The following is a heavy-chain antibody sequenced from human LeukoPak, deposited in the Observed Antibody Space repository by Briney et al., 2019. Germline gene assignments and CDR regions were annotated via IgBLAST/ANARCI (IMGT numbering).Heavy chain of an antibody. D-gene: IGHD3-10*01. CDR1: EFTFNNYA. Sequence: GGSLRLSCAASEFTFNNYAMTWVRQAPGKGLEWVSTISGSATTTYYADSVKGRFTISRDNSKNTLYLQMNSLRADDTAVYYCAKGDYYDFDYWGQGTLVTVSS. V-gene: IGHV3-23*01. J-gene: IGHJ4*02. CDR3: AKGDYYDFDY. CDR2: ISGSATTT.